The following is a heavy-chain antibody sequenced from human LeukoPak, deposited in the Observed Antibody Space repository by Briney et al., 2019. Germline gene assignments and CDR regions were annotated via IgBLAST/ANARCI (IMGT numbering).Heavy chain of an antibody. V-gene: IGHV3-7*03. J-gene: IGHJ4*02. CDR2: IERDGSDK. CDR1: GFTFSTSW. CDR3: ARRSAPCGLDY. D-gene: IGHD3/OR15-3a*01. Sequence: PGGSPRLSCAASGFTFSTSWMSWVRQAPGKGLEWVANIERDGSDKYYVNSVKGRFTISRDNTKNTLYLQMNSLRAEDTAFYYCARRSAPCGLDYWGQGTLVTVSS.